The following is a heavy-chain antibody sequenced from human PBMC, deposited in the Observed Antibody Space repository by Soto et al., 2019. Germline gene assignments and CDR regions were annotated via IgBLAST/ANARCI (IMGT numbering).Heavy chain of an antibody. CDR1: GYSLTFISYY. CDR3: ARGRRFRRGESNDFEY. D-gene: IGHD6-25*01. Sequence: QVQLVQSGAEVKKSGASVKVSCKASGYSLTFISYYMHWVRQAPGHSLEWLGMINPSGSATSYSEKFQDRVTMTRDTSTTTFYVELSCLRSEDTAVYYCARGRRFRRGESNDFEYWGQGTLVTVSS. CDR2: INPSGSAT. V-gene: IGHV1-46*01. J-gene: IGHJ4*02.